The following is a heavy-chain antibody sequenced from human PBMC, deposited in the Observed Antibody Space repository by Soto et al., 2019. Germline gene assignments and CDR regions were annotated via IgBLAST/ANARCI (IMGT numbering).Heavy chain of an antibody. Sequence: QVQLVESGGGVVQPGRSLRLSCAASGFTFSSYAMHWVRQAPGKGLEWVAVISYDGSNKYYADSVKGRFTISRDNSKNTLYLQMNSLRAEDTAVYYCARESDGGSSWYADYYYGMDVWGQGTTVTVSS. J-gene: IGHJ6*02. D-gene: IGHD6-13*01. CDR3: ARESDGGSSWYADYYYGMDV. CDR2: ISYDGSNK. CDR1: GFTFSSYA. V-gene: IGHV3-30-3*01.